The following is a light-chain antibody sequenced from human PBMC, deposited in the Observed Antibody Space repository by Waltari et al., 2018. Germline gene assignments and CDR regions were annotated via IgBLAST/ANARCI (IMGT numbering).Light chain of an antibody. J-gene: IGLJ1*01. CDR3: CSYAGRYTNYV. V-gene: IGLV2-11*01. Sequence: QSALTQPRSVSGSPGQSVTIPRPGTRSHVGPYDYVPWYQQRPGKAPKLIIYDVTERPSGVPDRFSGSKSDNKASLTISGLQADDEADYYCCSYAGRYTNYVFGSGTKVTVL. CDR1: RSHVGPYDY. CDR2: DVT.